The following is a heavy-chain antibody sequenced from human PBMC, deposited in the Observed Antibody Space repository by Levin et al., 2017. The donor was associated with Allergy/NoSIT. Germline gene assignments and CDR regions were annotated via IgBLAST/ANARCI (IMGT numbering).Heavy chain of an antibody. CDR2: ISSNSDNT. Sequence: ASVKVSCKASGYTFTNYGITWVRQAPGQGLEWMGWISSNSDNTNYAQKFQGRVILTTDTSTSTAYMELSSLRSDDTAVYYWARYCNGGTCYPTGVDVWGQGTTVTVSS. V-gene: IGHV1-18*01. CDR3: ARYCNGGTCYPTGVDV. CDR1: GYTFTNYG. D-gene: IGHD2-15*01. J-gene: IGHJ6*02.